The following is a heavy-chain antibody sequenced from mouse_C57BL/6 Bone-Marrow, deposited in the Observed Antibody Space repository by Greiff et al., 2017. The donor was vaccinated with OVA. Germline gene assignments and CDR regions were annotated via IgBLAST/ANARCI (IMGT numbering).Heavy chain of an antibody. D-gene: IGHD2-4*01. CDR3: ARYGDYDGGAAWFAY. CDR1: GYSFTDYN. CDR2: INPNYGTT. Sequence: VQLKQSGPELVKPGASVKISCKASGYSFTDYNMNWVKQSNGKSLEWIGVINPNYGTTSYNQKFKGKATLTVDQSSSTAYMQLNSLTSEDSAVYYCARYGDYDGGAAWFAYWGQGTLVTVSA. V-gene: IGHV1-39*01. J-gene: IGHJ3*01.